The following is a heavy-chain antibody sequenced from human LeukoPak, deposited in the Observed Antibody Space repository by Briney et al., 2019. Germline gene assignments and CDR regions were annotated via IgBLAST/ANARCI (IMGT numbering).Heavy chain of an antibody. CDR3: ATTLYYYDSSGYPNRDDAFDI. J-gene: IGHJ3*02. CDR1: GFTFSSYA. D-gene: IGHD3-22*01. Sequence: PGGSLRLSCAASGFTFSSYAMHWVRQAPGKGLEWVAVISYDGSNKYYADSVKGRFTISRDNSKNTLYLQMNSLRAEDTAVYYCATTLYYYDSSGYPNRDDAFDIWGQGTMVTVSS. V-gene: IGHV3-30-3*01. CDR2: ISYDGSNK.